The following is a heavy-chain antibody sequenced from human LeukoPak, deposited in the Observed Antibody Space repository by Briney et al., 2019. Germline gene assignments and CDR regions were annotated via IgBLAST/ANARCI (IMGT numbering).Heavy chain of an antibody. V-gene: IGHV1-46*01. D-gene: IGHD3-22*01. CDR1: GYTFTSYY. Sequence: ASVKVSCKASGYTFTSYYMHWVRQAPGQGLEWMGIINPSGGSTSYAQKFQGRVTMTRDMSTSTVYMELSSLRSEDTAVYYCARDQESYYYDSSGLWSFDLWGRGTLVTVSS. CDR2: INPSGGST. J-gene: IGHJ2*01. CDR3: ARDQESYYYDSSGLWSFDL.